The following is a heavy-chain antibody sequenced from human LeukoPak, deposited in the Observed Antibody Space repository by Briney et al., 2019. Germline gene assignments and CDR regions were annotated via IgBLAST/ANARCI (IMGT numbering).Heavy chain of an antibody. CDR2: ITGGGST. J-gene: IGHJ4*02. CDR1: GLTLSNYA. D-gene: IGHD2-15*01. V-gene: IGHV3-23*01. CDR3: ATREHCSAGNCPFDY. Sequence: AGGSLRLSCAGSGLTLSNYAMSWVRRAPGKGPEWVSTITGGGSTYYPDSMKGRITISRDDSKNTLYLQINTLRGEDTAVYHCATREHCSAGNCPFDYWGQGALVTVSS.